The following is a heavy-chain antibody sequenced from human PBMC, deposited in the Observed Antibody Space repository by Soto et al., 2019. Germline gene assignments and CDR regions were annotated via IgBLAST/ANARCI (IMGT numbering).Heavy chain of an antibody. CDR1: GFSFSNYG. Sequence: GGSLRLSCAASGFSFSNYGMHWVRQAPGKGLEWVAVISYDGSSKYHADSVKGRFTISRDNSKHTLHLQMNSLRAEDTAVYYCSKDRRGGRAVLDSWGQGTPVTVSS. V-gene: IGHV3-30*18. CDR2: ISYDGSSK. J-gene: IGHJ4*02. D-gene: IGHD2-8*01. CDR3: SKDRRGGRAVLDS.